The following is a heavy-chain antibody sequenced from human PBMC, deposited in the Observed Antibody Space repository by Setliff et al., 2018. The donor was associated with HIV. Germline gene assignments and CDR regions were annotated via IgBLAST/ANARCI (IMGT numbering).Heavy chain of an antibody. Sequence: SETLSLTCTVSGDSITSGHFYWGWIRQAPGNGLEWIGNILDGRVTFFNPSLRGRVTISVDASKNQVSLNLRSVTAADSAVYHCARPHSGRGGGAYFDPWGQGILVTVSS. CDR1: GDSITSGHFY. D-gene: IGHD6-19*01. V-gene: IGHV4-39*01. CDR2: ILDGRVT. CDR3: ARPHSGRGGGAYFDP. J-gene: IGHJ5*02.